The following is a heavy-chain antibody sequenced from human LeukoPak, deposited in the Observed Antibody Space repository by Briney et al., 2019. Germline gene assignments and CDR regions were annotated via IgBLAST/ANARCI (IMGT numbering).Heavy chain of an antibody. CDR3: ARHRRYYDFWSGPASNYYYYYMDV. CDR1: GGSFSGYY. D-gene: IGHD3-3*01. Sequence: PSETLSLTCAVYGGSFSGYYWSWIRQPPGKGLEWIGEINHSGSTNYNPSLKSRVTISVDTSKNQFSLKLSSVTAADTAVYYCARHRRYYDFWSGPASNYYYYYMDVWGKGTTVTVSS. J-gene: IGHJ6*03. CDR2: INHSGST. V-gene: IGHV4-34*01.